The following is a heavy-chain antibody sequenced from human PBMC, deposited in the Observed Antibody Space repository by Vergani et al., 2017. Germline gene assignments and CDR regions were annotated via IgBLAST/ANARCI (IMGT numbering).Heavy chain of an antibody. D-gene: IGHD3-10*01. CDR3: ASGGDYYYYGMDV. J-gene: IGHJ6*02. CDR1: GFTFDDYT. V-gene: IGHV3-23*04. Sequence: EVQLVESGGVVVQPGGSLRLSCAASGFTFDDYTMHWVRQAPGKGLEWVSAISGSGGTTYYADSVKGRFTISRDTSKNTLYLQMNSLRAEDTAVYYCASGGDYYYYGMDVWGQGTTVTVSS. CDR2: ISGSGGTT.